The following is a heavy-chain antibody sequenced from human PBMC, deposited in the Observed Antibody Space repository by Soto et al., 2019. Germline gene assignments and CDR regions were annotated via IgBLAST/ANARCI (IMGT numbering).Heavy chain of an antibody. CDR1: VYSFTSYW. CDR3: GSVHSSSRSIHLDY. D-gene: IGHD6-6*01. Sequence: PGESLKISCKGSVYSFTSYWISWVRQMPGKGLEWMGRIDPSDSYTNYSPSFQGHVTISADKSISTAYLQWSSLKASDTAMYYCGSVHSSSRSIHLDYWGLVTLVNDSS. J-gene: IGHJ4*02. CDR2: IDPSDSYT. V-gene: IGHV5-10-1*01.